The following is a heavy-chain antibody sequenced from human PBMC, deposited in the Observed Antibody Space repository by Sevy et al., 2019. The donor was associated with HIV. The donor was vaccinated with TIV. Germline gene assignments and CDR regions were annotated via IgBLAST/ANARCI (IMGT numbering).Heavy chain of an antibody. Sequence: GGSLRLSCAASGFTFDDYAMYWVRQAPGKGLEWVSGISWNSGSIGYADSVKGRFTISRDNAKNSLYLQMNSLRAEDTALYYCAKLGDGYEIWAFDIWGQGTMVTVSS. D-gene: IGHD5-12*01. CDR2: ISWNSGSI. J-gene: IGHJ3*02. CDR3: AKLGDGYEIWAFDI. CDR1: GFTFDDYA. V-gene: IGHV3-9*01.